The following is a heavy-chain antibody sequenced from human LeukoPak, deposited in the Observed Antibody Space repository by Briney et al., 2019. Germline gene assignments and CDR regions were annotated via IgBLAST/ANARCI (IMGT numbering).Heavy chain of an antibody. D-gene: IGHD2-15*01. CDR2: INPNSGNT. J-gene: IGHJ6*02. CDR1: GYTFTGYY. Sequence: ASVTVSCKASGYTFTGYYMHWVRQAPGQGLEWMGRINPNSGNTGYAQKFQGRVTMTRNTSISTAYMELSSLRSEDTAVYYCARDKSGGGSFTYYYYYGMDVWGQGTTVTVSS. CDR3: ARDKSGGGSFTYYYYYGMDV. V-gene: IGHV1-8*02.